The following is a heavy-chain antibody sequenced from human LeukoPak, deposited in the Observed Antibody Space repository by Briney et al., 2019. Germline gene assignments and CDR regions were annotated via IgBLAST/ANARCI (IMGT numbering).Heavy chain of an antibody. Sequence: ASVKVSCKASGGTFSSYAISWVRQAPGQGLEWMGGIIPIFGTANYAQKFQGRVTITADESTSTAYMELSSLRSEDTAVYYCAGGYYYDSSGYYPTRTRFDYWDQGTLVTVSS. CDR2: IIPIFGTA. D-gene: IGHD3-22*01. CDR1: GGTFSSYA. CDR3: AGGYYYDSSGYYPTRTRFDY. J-gene: IGHJ4*02. V-gene: IGHV1-69*13.